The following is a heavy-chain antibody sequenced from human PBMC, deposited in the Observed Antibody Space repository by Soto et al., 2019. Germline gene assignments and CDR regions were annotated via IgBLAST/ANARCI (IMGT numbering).Heavy chain of an antibody. Sequence: EVQLVESGGGLVQPGGSLRLSCAASGFTFSSYWMSWVRQAPGKGLEWVANIKQDGSEKYYVDSVKGRFTISRDNAKNSLYLQMNSLRAEDTAVYYCARGREPGFSSSWYYYYYYMDVWGKGTTVTVSS. V-gene: IGHV3-7*01. D-gene: IGHD6-13*01. CDR2: IKQDGSEK. CDR1: GFTFSSYW. J-gene: IGHJ6*03. CDR3: ARGREPGFSSSWYYYYYYMDV.